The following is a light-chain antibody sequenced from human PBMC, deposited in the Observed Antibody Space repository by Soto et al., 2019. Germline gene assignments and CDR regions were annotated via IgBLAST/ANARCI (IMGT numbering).Light chain of an antibody. J-gene: IGLJ1*01. V-gene: IGLV2-14*01. CDR1: SSDVGGYNY. Sequence: QSVLTQPASVSGSPGQSITISCTGTSSDVGGYNYVSWYQQHPGKAPKLMIYEVSNRPLGVSNRFSGSKSGNTDSLTISGLQAEDEADYYCSSYTSSSTYVFGTGTKLTVL. CDR2: EVS. CDR3: SSYTSSSTYV.